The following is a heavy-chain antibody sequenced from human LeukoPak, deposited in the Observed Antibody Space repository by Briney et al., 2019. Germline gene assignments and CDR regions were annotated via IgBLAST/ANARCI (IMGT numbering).Heavy chain of an antibody. CDR3: ARTTVTSIAFDY. CDR1: GGSISTYY. V-gene: IGHV4-59*01. Sequence: SETLSLTCTVSGGSISTYYWSWVRHPPGKRLEWVGYLYNSGNPNYNPSLKSRVTISVDTSKNQFSLKVRSVTAADTAVYYCARTTVTSIAFDYWGQGTLVTVST. CDR2: LYNSGNP. D-gene: IGHD2-21*02. J-gene: IGHJ4*02.